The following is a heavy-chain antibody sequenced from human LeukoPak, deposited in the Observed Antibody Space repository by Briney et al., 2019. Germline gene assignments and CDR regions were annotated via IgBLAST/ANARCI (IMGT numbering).Heavy chain of an antibody. CDR2: ISASGVST. D-gene: IGHD3-10*01. CDR1: GFTFNTYA. V-gene: IGHV3-23*01. CDR3: ARKPGAVDY. Sequence: GGSLRLSCAASGFTFNTYAMNWVRQAPGKGLEWVSVISASGVSTYYADAVKGRFTISRDNSRNTLYLQMNSLRAEDTAVYYCARKPGAVDYWGQGTLVTVSS. J-gene: IGHJ4*02.